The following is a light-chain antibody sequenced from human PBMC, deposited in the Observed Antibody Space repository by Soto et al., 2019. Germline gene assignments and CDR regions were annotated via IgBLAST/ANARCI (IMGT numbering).Light chain of an antibody. Sequence: IVLTQAQGTLSLSPGERATLSCRASQSVSSSFLAWYQQRPGQAPRLLIYGASIRSTDIPDRFSGRGSGTDFTLTISRLEPEDFAVYYCQQYGSSYTFGQGTKLEIK. CDR3: QQYGSSYT. J-gene: IGKJ2*01. CDR1: QSVSSSF. CDR2: GAS. V-gene: IGKV3-20*01.